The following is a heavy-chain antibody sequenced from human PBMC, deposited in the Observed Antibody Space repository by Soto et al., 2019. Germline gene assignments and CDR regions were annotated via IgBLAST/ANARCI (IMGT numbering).Heavy chain of an antibody. J-gene: IGHJ6*02. CDR2: INPGGGST. V-gene: IGHV1-46*01. D-gene: IGHD2-21*02. CDR1: GYIFISYY. Sequence: QVQLVQSGAEVKKPGASVKVSCKAYGYIFISYYIHWVRPAPGQGLEWMGLINPGGGSTSYAEKLQGRVTMIRDTSTSTVYMELSSLRSEDTAVYYCARLYCAGDCSIITVDYYYGMDVWGQGTTVTVSS. CDR3: ARLYCAGDCSIITVDYYYGMDV.